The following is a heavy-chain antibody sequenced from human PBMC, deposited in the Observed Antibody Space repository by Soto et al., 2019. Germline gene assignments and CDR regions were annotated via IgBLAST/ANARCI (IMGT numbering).Heavy chain of an antibody. V-gene: IGHV4-30-4*01. D-gene: IGHD3-10*01. CDR1: GVSISSGDYY. Sequence: QVHLQESGPGLVKPSQTLSLTCTVSGVSISSGDYYWIWIRKPPGKGLEWIGYIYYSGSTYYHPSLKSRVTISVDTSKNQFSLKLSSVTAADTDVYYCASVGFGELLAHGMDVWGQGTTVTVSS. CDR2: IYYSGST. CDR3: ASVGFGELLAHGMDV. J-gene: IGHJ6*02.